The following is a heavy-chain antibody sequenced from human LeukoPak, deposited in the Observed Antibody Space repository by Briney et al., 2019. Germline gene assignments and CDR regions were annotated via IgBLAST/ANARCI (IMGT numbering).Heavy chain of an antibody. D-gene: IGHD6-13*01. J-gene: IGHJ2*01. Sequence: GGSLRLSCAASGFTFSSYWMSWVRQAPGKGLEWVATIRQDGSQKYYVDSVKGRFTISRDNSKNTLYLQMNSLRAEDTAVYYCARVYYSSSYDYWYFDLWGRGTLVTVSS. CDR2: IRQDGSQK. V-gene: IGHV3-7*03. CDR1: GFTFSSYW. CDR3: ARVYYSSSYDYWYFDL.